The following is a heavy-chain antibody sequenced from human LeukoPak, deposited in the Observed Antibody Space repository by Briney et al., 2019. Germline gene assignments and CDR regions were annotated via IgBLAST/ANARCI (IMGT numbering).Heavy chain of an antibody. CDR3: ARDAF. CDR1: GYSFTNCY. D-gene: IGHD3-3*02. CDR2: VNPSGGST. V-gene: IGHV1-46*01. J-gene: IGHJ4*02. Sequence: ASVKVSCKTSGYSFTNCYIHWVRQPPGQGLEWMGMVNPSGGSTISAQRFQDRVNMTTDTSTRTVYMEMTGLTSDDTGIYYCARDAFWGQGTQVTVSS.